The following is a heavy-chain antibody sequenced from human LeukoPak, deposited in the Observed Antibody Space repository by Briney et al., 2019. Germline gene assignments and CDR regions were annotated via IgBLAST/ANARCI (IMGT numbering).Heavy chain of an antibody. J-gene: IGHJ4*02. CDR3: AKDIKIAVAGHFDY. V-gene: IGHV3-9*01. Sequence: PGGSLRLSCAASGFTFDDYAMHWVRQAPGKGLEWVSGISWNSGNIDYADSVKGRFTISRDNAKNSLYLQMNSLRAEDTALYYCAKDIKIAVAGHFDYWGQGTLVTVSS. CDR1: GFTFDDYA. D-gene: IGHD6-19*01. CDR2: ISWNSGNI.